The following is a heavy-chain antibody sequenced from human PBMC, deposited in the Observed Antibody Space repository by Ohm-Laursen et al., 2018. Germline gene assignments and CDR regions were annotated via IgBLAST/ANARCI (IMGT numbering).Heavy chain of an antibody. CDR3: ATSNNWYYFDY. V-gene: IGHV4-39*01. CDR2: MYYSGNT. D-gene: IGHD6-13*01. J-gene: IGHJ4*02. Sequence: GTLSLTCIVSGGSISRSSYYWGWIRQPPGKGLEWIGGMYYSGNTYYNPSLKSRVTVAVDTSKNQFSLKLSSVTAADTSVYYCATSNNWYYFDYWGQGTLVTVSS. CDR1: GGSISRSSYY.